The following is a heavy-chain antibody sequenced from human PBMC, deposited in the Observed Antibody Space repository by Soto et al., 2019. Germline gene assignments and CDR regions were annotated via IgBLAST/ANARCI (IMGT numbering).Heavy chain of an antibody. CDR3: TTEAYDGDYDNWYLDL. J-gene: IGHJ2*01. CDR2: IKSKTDGGTT. D-gene: IGHD4-17*01. Sequence: EVQLVESGGGLVKPGGSLRLSCAASGFTFSNAWMSWVRQAPGKGLEWVGRIKSKTDGGTTDYAAPVKGRFTISRDDSKNTLYLQMNSLKTEDTAVYYCTTEAYDGDYDNWYLDLWGRGTLVTVSS. V-gene: IGHV3-15*01. CDR1: GFTFSNAW.